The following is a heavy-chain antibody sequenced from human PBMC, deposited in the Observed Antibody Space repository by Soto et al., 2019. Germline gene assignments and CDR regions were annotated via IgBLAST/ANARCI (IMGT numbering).Heavy chain of an antibody. CDR2: IYYSGST. J-gene: IGHJ5*02. Sequence: PSETLSLTCTVSGGSISSYYWSWIRQPPGKGLEWIGCIYYSGSTYYNPSLKSRVTISVDTSKNQSSLKLNSVTAADAALYYCARDFFDSSDYTTNWFDPWGKGTLVTVSS. V-gene: IGHV4-59*08. CDR1: GGSISSYY. D-gene: IGHD3-22*01. CDR3: ARDFFDSSDYTTNWFDP.